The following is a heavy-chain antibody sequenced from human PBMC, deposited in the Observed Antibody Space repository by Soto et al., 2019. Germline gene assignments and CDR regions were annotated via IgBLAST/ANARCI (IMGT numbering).Heavy chain of an antibody. CDR2: IYWDGDK. Sequence: ESGPTLVNPTQTLTLTCTFSGFSLSTRGVGVGWIRQPPGKALEWLALIYWDGDKRYSPSLKSRLTVTKDTSKNQVVLAMTNVDPVDTATYYCAHTFQHLIRGRYSGYFDNWGQGTLVTVSS. CDR3: AHTFQHLIRGRYSGYFDN. CDR1: GFSLSTRGVG. D-gene: IGHD6-13*01. J-gene: IGHJ4*02. V-gene: IGHV2-5*02.